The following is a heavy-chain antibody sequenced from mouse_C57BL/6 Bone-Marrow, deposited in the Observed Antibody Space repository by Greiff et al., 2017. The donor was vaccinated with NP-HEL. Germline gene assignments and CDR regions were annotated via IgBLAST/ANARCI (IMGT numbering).Heavy chain of an antibody. CDR2: IYPRSGNT. D-gene: IGHD2-5*01. V-gene: IGHV1-81*01. J-gene: IGHJ4*01. CDR3: ASYSYYSKDYYAMDY. CDR1: GYTFTSYG. Sequence: VQLQQSGAELARPGASVKLSCKASGYTFTSYGISWVKQRTGQGLEWIGEIYPRSGNTYYNEKFKGKATLTADKSSSTACMELRSLTSEDSAVYFCASYSYYSKDYYAMDYWGQGTSVTVSS.